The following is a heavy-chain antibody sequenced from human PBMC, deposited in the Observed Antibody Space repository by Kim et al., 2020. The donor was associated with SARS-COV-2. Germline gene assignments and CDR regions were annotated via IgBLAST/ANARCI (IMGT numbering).Heavy chain of an antibody. J-gene: IGHJ4*02. CDR2: ISSSGSTI. V-gene: IGHV3-48*03. CDR1: GFTFSSYE. Sequence: LSLTCAASGFTFSSYEMNWVRQAPGKGLEWVSYISSSGSTIYYADSVKGRFTISRDNAKNSLYLQMNSLRAEDTAVYYCARSLCGGDCYSHHFDYWGQGTLVTVSS. D-gene: IGHD2-21*02. CDR3: ARSLCGGDCYSHHFDY.